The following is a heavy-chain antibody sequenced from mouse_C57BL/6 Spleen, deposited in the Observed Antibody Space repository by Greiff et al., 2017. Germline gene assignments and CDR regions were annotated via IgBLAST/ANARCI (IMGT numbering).Heavy chain of an antibody. CDR3: ALRDITTVVANDY. Sequence: LVESGAELARPGASVKLSCTASGYTFTSSGISWVKQRTGQGLEWIGEIYPRSGNTYYNEKFKGKATLTADKSSSTAYMELRSLTSEDSAVYFCALRDITTVVANDYWGQGTTLTVSS. CDR1: GYTFTSSG. CDR2: IYPRSGNT. J-gene: IGHJ2*01. V-gene: IGHV1-81*01. D-gene: IGHD1-1*01.